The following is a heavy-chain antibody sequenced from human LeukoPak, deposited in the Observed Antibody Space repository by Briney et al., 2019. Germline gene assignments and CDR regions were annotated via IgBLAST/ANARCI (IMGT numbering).Heavy chain of an antibody. V-gene: IGHV1-2*02. CDR2: INPNSGGT. D-gene: IGHD3-10*01. CDR3: ARGIAVRASHWFDP. CDR1: GYIFTAYY. J-gene: IGHJ5*02. Sequence: GASVKVSCKASGYIFTAYYIHWVRQAPGQGLEWMGWINPNSGGTDYAQKFQGRVTMTRDTSISTAYMELSRLRSDDTAVYYCARGIAVRASHWFDPWGQGTLVTVSS.